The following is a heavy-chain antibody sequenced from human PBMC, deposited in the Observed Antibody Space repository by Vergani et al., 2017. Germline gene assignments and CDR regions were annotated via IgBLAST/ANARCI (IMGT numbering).Heavy chain of an antibody. V-gene: IGHV3-23*01. CDR3: ANVLGVDY. D-gene: IGHD2-8*02. CDR2: ISGSSGST. J-gene: IGHJ4*02. Sequence: EVQLLESGGGLVQPGGSLRLSCAASGFSFSTYAMSWVRQAPGKGLEWVSGISGSSGSTYYADSVKGRFTISRDNSKNTLYLQMNSLVAEDTAVYYCANVLGVDYWGQGTLVTVSS. CDR1: GFSFSTYA.